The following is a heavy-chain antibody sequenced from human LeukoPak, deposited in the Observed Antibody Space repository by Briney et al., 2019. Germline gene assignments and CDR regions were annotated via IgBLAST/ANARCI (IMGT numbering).Heavy chain of an antibody. J-gene: IGHJ3*01. V-gene: IGHV4-61*09. Sequence: SETLSLTCTVSGGSFTSGSDYWSWIRQPAGKRLEWIGHIDTSGSSTFNPSLKSRVTMSLDTSRNAFYLKLNSVAAADTAIYYCARAAIWNNYHYPFDVWGLGTMVSVSS. CDR2: IDTSGSS. CDR1: GGSFTSGSDY. D-gene: IGHD3-10*01. CDR3: ARAAIWNNYHYPFDV.